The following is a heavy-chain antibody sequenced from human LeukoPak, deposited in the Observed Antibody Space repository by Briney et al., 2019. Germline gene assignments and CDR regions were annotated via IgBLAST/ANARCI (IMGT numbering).Heavy chain of an antibody. V-gene: IGHV1-2*02. J-gene: IGHJ4*02. CDR1: GYTFTGYY. D-gene: IGHD3-9*01. CDR2: INPNSGGT. Sequence: GASVKVSCKASGYTFTGYYMHWVRQAPGQGLEWMGWINPNSGGTNYAQKFQGRVTMTRDTSISTAYMELSRLRSDDTAVYHCARVGPILTGYYFKYWGQGTLVTVSS. CDR3: ARVGPILTGYYFKY.